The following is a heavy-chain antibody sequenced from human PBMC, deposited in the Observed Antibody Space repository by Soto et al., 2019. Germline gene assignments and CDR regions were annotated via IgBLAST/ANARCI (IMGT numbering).Heavy chain of an antibody. CDR3: ARGYCSGGSCYREYFQH. J-gene: IGHJ1*01. CDR1: GGSISSGGYY. Sequence: QVQLQESGPGLVKPSQTLSLTCTVSGGSISSGGYYWSWIRQHPGKGLEWIGYTYYSGSTYCNPALKSRVTISVDTSKNQCSLKVSSVTAADTAVYYCARGYCSGGSCYREYFQHWGQGTLVTVSS. CDR2: TYYSGST. V-gene: IGHV4-31*03. D-gene: IGHD2-15*01.